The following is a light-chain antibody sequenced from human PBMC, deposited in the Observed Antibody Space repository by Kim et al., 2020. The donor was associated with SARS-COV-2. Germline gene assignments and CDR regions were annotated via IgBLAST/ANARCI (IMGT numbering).Light chain of an antibody. Sequence: DIQMTQSPSSLSASVGDRVTITCRASQDIRNHLTWFQQKPGEAPKSLIYAASSLQSGVQSKFSGGGSGTDFTLTISSLQPEDFATYYCQQYHNYPLTFGGGTKVDIK. CDR1: QDIRNH. J-gene: IGKJ4*01. V-gene: IGKV1-16*02. CDR2: AAS. CDR3: QQYHNYPLT.